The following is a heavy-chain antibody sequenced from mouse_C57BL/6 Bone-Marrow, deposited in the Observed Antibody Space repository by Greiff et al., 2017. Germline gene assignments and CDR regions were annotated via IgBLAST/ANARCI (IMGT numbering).Heavy chain of an antibody. CDR3: ARYGNPVAMDY. J-gene: IGHJ4*01. D-gene: IGHD2-1*01. CDR2: IHPNSGST. Sequence: QVQLKQPGAELVKPGASVKLSCKASGYTFTSYWMHWVKQRPGQGLEWIGMIHPNSGSTNYNEKFKSKATLTVDKSSSTAYMQLSSLTAADSAVYYCARYGNPVAMDYWGQGTSVTVSS. CDR1: GYTFTSYW. V-gene: IGHV1-64*01.